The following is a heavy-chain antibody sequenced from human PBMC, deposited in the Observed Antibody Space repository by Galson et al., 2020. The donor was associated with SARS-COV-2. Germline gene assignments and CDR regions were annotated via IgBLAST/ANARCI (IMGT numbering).Heavy chain of an antibody. CDR2: IFDSGST. J-gene: IGHJ6*02. Sequence: SETLSLTCTVSGVSISTYYWNWVRQPTGKGLEWIGEIFDSGSTYYNPPLKGRVTISVDTSKNQFSLKLISVTAADTAVYYCARSTRLKYPMDFWGQGTTVTVSS. V-gene: IGHV4-59*01. CDR3: ARSTRLKYPMDF. D-gene: IGHD2-2*01. CDR1: GVSISTYY.